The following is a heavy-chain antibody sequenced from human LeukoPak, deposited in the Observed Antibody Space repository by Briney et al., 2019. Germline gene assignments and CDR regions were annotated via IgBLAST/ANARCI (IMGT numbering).Heavy chain of an antibody. D-gene: IGHD6-13*01. CDR2: INPNSGGT. CDR1: GYTFTGYY. V-gene: IGHV1-2*02. CDR3: ARGVRVYSSSWYVEPPLDY. Sequence: ASVKVSCKASGYTFTGYYMHWVRQAPGQGLEWMGWINPNSGGTNYAQKFQGRVTMTRNTSISTAYMELSSLRSEDTAVYYCARGVRVYSSSWYVEPPLDYWGQGTLVTVSS. J-gene: IGHJ4*02.